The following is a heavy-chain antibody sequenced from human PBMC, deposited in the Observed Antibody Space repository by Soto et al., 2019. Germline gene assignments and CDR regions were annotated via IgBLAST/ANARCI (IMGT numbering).Heavy chain of an antibody. CDR1: GYTFTGYY. CDR3: AREVHSSSWYGRSDWFDP. Sequence: ASVKVSCKASGYTFTGYYMHWVRQAPGQGLEWMGWINPNSGGTNYAQKFQGWVTMTRDTSISTAYMELSRLRSDDTAVYYCAREVHSSSWYGRSDWFDPWGQGTLVTVSS. D-gene: IGHD6-13*01. J-gene: IGHJ5*02. V-gene: IGHV1-2*04. CDR2: INPNSGGT.